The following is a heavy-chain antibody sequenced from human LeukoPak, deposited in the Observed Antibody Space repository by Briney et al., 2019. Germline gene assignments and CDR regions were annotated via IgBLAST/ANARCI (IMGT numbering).Heavy chain of an antibody. CDR2: ISAYNGDT. CDR1: GYTFSDFG. Sequence: AAVKVSCETSGYTFSDFGMSWVRQAPGQGLEWMGWISAYNGDTNYAHNLQGRVTMTTDTSTSTAYMELRSLRSDDTAVYYCARRRPSDYWGQGTLVTVSS. CDR3: ARRRPSDY. V-gene: IGHV1-18*01. J-gene: IGHJ4*02.